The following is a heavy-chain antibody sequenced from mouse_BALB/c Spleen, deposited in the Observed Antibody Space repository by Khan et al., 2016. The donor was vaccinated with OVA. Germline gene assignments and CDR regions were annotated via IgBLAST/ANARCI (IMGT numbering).Heavy chain of an antibody. CDR1: GFSLTNYS. CDR3: ARRGYDYGRGALFAY. V-gene: IGHV2-2*02. D-gene: IGHD2-4*01. CDR2: IWSGGST. Sequence: QVQLKQSGPGLVQPSQSLSITCTVSGFSLTNYSLHWVRQSPGKGLEWLGVIWSGGSTDYNAAFISRLTIRKDNSRSQVFFKMNSLQPNDTAIYYCARRGYDYGRGALFAYWGQGTLVTVSA. J-gene: IGHJ3*01.